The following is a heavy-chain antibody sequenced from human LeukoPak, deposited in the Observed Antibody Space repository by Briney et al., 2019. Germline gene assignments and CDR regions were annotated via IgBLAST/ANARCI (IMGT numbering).Heavy chain of an antibody. CDR3: ARDMGILDSSGWYDY. D-gene: IGHD6-19*01. CDR2: INTNTGNP. V-gene: IGHV7-4-1*02. CDR1: GYTFTSYA. J-gene: IGHJ4*02. Sequence: GAPVKVSCKASGYTFTSYAMNWVRQAPGQGLEWMGWINTNTGNPTYAQGFTGRFVFSLDTSVSTAYLQISSLKAEDTAVYYCARDMGILDSSGWYDYWGQGTLVTVSS.